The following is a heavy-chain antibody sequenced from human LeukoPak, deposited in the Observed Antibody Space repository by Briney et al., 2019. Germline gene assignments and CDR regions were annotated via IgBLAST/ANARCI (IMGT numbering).Heavy chain of an antibody. CDR2: IYNSGYT. Sequence: SETLSLTCTVSGGSISSYYWSWIRRPPGAGLEWLGYIYNSGYTYYNPSLKSRGTISVDTSKNQFSLKLSSVTTADTAVYYCARGGNWFDPWGQGTLVTVSS. CDR3: ARGGNWFDP. CDR1: GGSISSYY. V-gene: IGHV4-59*01. J-gene: IGHJ5*02.